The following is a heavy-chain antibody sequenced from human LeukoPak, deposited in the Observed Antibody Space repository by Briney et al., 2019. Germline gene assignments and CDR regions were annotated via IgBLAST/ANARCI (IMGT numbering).Heavy chain of an antibody. CDR3: AKDYSSSWYYFDY. CDR2: INGSGGST. J-gene: IGHJ4*02. Sequence: GGSLRLSCAASGFTFSSYAMSWVRQAPGKGLEWVSVINGSGGSTYYADSVKGRFTISRDNSKNTLYLQMNSLRAEDTAIYYCAKDYSSSWYYFDYWGQGTLVTVSS. D-gene: IGHD6-13*01. V-gene: IGHV3-23*01. CDR1: GFTFSSYA.